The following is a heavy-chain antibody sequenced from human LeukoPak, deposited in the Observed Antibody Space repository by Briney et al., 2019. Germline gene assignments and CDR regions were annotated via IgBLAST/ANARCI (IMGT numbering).Heavy chain of an antibody. CDR2: INPNTGDT. CDR3: ARRRCSGSSCQSYYFDF. J-gene: IGHJ4*02. D-gene: IGHD2-15*01. Sequence: ASVKVSCKASEYTFTGYHMHWVRQAPGQGLEWVGWINPNTGDTNYAQKFQGRVTMTRDTSITTSYMELSRLRSDDTAVYYCARRRCSGSSCQSYYFDFWGQGTLVTVSS. CDR1: EYTFTGYH. V-gene: IGHV1-2*02.